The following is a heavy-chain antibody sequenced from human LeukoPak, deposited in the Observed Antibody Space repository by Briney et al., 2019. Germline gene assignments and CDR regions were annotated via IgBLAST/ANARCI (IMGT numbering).Heavy chain of an antibody. CDR3: ARDRITTSGVIIPLDY. CDR2: IKQDGSEK. CDR1: GFTFSSYW. Sequence: GGSLRLSCAASGFTFSSYWMSWVRQAPGKGLEWVANIKQDGSEKYYVDSVKGRFTISRDNAMNSLYLQMNSLRAEDTAVYYCARDRITTSGVIIPLDYWGQGTLVTVSS. J-gene: IGHJ4*02. D-gene: IGHD3-3*01. V-gene: IGHV3-7*01.